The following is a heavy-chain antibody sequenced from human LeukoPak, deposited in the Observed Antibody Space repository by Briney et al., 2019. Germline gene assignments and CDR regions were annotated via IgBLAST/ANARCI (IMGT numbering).Heavy chain of an antibody. J-gene: IGHJ4*02. Sequence: GGSLRLSCAASGFTFSSYEMKWVRQAPGKGLEWVSYISSSGSTIYYADSVKGRFTISRDNAKNSLYLQMNSLRAEDTAVYYCARTRYCSSTSCFKYYFDYWGQGTLVTVSS. CDR1: GFTFSSYE. D-gene: IGHD2-2*01. V-gene: IGHV3-48*03. CDR2: ISSSGSTI. CDR3: ARTRYCSSTSCFKYYFDY.